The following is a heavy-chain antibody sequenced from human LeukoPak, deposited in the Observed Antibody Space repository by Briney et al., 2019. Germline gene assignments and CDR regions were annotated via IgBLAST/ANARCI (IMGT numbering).Heavy chain of an antibody. CDR3: ASRRGYDSSGYYYGIDY. J-gene: IGHJ4*02. Sequence: GASVTVSCTASGYTFTIYGISWVRQAPGQGLEWMGWISAYNGNTNYAQKLQGRVTMTTSTSKNQFSLKLSSVTAADTAVYYCASRRGYDSSGYYYGIDYWGQGTLVTVSS. V-gene: IGHV1-18*01. D-gene: IGHD3-22*01. CDR2: ISAYNGNT. CDR1: GYTFTIYG.